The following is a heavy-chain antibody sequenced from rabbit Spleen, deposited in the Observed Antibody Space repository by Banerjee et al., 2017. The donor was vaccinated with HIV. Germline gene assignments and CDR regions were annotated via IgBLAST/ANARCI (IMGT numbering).Heavy chain of an antibody. Sequence: QQLVESGGGLVKPGASLTLTCKASGVSFSSGFDMWWVRQAPGKGLQWIGYIDTDGSGSTGYATWAKGRFTISKTSSTTVTLQMTSLTAADTATYFCARDSSNTIYKLALWGPGTLVTVS. CDR3: ARDSSNTIYKLAL. V-gene: IGHV1S40*01. CDR2: IDTDGSGST. CDR1: GVSFSSGFD. D-gene: IGHD1-1*01. J-gene: IGHJ4*01.